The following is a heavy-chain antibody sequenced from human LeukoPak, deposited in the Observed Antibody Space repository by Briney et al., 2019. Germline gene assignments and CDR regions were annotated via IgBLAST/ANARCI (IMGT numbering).Heavy chain of an antibody. Sequence: RTGGSLRLSCAASGFTFSSYWMSWVRQAPGKALEGVANIKQDGSEKYYVDSVKGRFTISRDNAKNSLYLQMNSLRAEDTAVYYCARDLRYSSSWYGRSYWGQGTLVTVSS. CDR3: ARDLRYSSSWYGRSY. CDR2: IKQDGSEK. D-gene: IGHD6-13*01. V-gene: IGHV3-7*01. CDR1: GFTFSSYW. J-gene: IGHJ4*02.